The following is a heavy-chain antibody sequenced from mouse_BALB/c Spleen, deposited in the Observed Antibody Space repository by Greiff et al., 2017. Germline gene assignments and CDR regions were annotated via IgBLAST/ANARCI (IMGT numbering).Heavy chain of an antibody. CDR2: IYPGNSDT. J-gene: IGHJ4*01. D-gene: IGHD1-1*02. CDR1: GYTFTSYW. CDR3: TRGGKGYYYAMDY. V-gene: IGHV1-5*01. Sequence: EVQLQQSGTVLARPGASVKMSCKASGYTFTSYWMHWVKQRPGQGLEWIGAIYPGNSDTSYNQKFKGKAKLTAVTSTSTAYMELSSLTNEDSAVYYCTRGGKGYYYAMDYWGQGTSVTVSS.